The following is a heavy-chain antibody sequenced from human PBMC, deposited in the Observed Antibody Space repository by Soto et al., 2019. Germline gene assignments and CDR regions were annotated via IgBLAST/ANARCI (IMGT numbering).Heavy chain of an antibody. D-gene: IGHD6-13*01. CDR1: GGSINSGAYY. CDR2: ISYTGRT. V-gene: IGHV4-31*03. J-gene: IGHJ5*02. Sequence: QVQLQESGPGLVKPSQTLSLTCSVSGGSINSGAYYWGWIRKHPGKGLEWIGYISYTGRTYSNPSLQSRVTIALDMSESQFSLKLTSVTAADTAVYFCARVSATGTRWIDPWGQGTLVTVSP. CDR3: ARVSATGTRWIDP.